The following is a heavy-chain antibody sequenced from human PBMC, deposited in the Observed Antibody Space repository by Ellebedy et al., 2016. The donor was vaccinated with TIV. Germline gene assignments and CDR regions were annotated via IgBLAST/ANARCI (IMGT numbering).Heavy chain of an antibody. J-gene: IGHJ4*02. Sequence: MPSETLSLTCTVSGGSISSSSYYWGWIRQPPGKGLEWIGSIYNDGSTYYNPSLKSRATISVHTSKKQFSLKLNSVTAADTAVYYCARESRSGWDRTFDYWGQGTLVTVSS. V-gene: IGHV4-39*02. CDR1: GGSISSSSYY. CDR3: ARESRSGWDRTFDY. D-gene: IGHD6-19*01. CDR2: IYNDGST.